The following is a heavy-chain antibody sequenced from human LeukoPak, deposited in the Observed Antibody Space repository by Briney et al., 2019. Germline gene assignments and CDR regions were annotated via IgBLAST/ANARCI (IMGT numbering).Heavy chain of an antibody. CDR2: INHSGTT. D-gene: IGHD2-15*01. V-gene: IGHV4-34*01. J-gene: IGHJ3*02. Sequence: SETLSLTCAVYGGSLSGYYWNWIRPSPGKGLEWIGEINHSGTTNYNPSLKSRVTISVDTSKNQFSLRLTSVTAADTAVYYCARFPCSGDSCYSGIRAFDIWGQGTMVTVSS. CDR3: ARFPCSGDSCYSGIRAFDI. CDR1: GGSLSGYY.